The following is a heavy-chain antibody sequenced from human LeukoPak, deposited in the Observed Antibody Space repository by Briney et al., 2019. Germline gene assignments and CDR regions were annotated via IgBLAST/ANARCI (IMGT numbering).Heavy chain of an antibody. V-gene: IGHV1-46*01. CDR1: GYTFTSYY. CDR3: ARDPPREYYDILTGYFSQDYYFDY. J-gene: IGHJ4*02. CDR2: INPSVGST. Sequence: GASVTVSCKASGYTFTSYYMHWVRQAPGQGREGMGLINPSVGSTNFPQRFQGRVSMTRDTSTSTVYMELSSLRSEDTAVYYCARDPPREYYDILTGYFSQDYYFDYWGQGTLVTVSS. D-gene: IGHD3-9*01.